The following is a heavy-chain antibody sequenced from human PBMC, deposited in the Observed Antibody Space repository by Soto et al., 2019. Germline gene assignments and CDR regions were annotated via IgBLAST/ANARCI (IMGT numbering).Heavy chain of an antibody. Sequence: SETLSLTCTVSGGSISSSSYYWGWIRQPPGKGLEWIGSIYYSGSTYYNPSLKSRVTISVDTSKNQFSLKLSSVTAADTAVYYCVRHPKSGGSYPFDYWGQGSLVTGSS. J-gene: IGHJ4*02. CDR2: IYYSGST. CDR3: VRHPKSGGSYPFDY. D-gene: IGHD1-26*01. V-gene: IGHV4-39*01. CDR1: GGSISSSSYY.